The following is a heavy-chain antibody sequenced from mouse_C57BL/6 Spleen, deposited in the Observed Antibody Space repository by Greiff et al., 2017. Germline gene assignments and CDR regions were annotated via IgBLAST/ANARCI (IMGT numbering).Heavy chain of an antibody. J-gene: IGHJ2*01. CDR2: IHPTSGST. CDR1: GYTFTSYW. Sequence: VQLQQPGAELVKPGASVKLSCKASGYTFTSYWMHWVKQRPGQGLEWIGMIHPTSGSTNYNEKFKSKATLTVDKSSSTAYMQLSSLTSEDSAVYYCARGGTTVVDDYWGQGTTLTVSS. V-gene: IGHV1-64*01. CDR3: ARGGTTVVDDY. D-gene: IGHD1-1*01.